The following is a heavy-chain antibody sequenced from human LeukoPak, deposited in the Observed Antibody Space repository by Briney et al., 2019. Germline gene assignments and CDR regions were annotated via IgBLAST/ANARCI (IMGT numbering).Heavy chain of an antibody. CDR3: ARVDGSSGYSDYHFDY. CDR2: INPSGGST. D-gene: IGHD3-22*01. V-gene: IGHV1-46*01. J-gene: IGHJ4*02. Sequence: GASVKVSCKASGYTFTSYYMHWVRQAPGQGLEWMGIINPSGGSTSYAQKFQGRVTMTRDMSTSTVYMELSSLRSEDTAVYYCARVDGSSGYSDYHFDYWGQGTLVTVSS. CDR1: GYTFTSYY.